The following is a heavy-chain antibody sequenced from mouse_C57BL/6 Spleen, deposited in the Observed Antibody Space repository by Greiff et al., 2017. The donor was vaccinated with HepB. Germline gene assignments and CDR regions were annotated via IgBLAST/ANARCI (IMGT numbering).Heavy chain of an antibody. CDR1: GFNIKDYY. J-gene: IGHJ3*01. Sequence: EVQLQQSGAELVKPGASVKLSCTASGFNIKDYYMHWVKQRTEQGLEWIGRIDPEDGATKYAAKFQGKATITADTSSNTAYLQLSSLTSGDTAVYYCARLGGSAYWGQGTLVTVSA. CDR3: ARLGGSAY. V-gene: IGHV14-2*01. CDR2: IDPEDGAT. D-gene: IGHD4-1*01.